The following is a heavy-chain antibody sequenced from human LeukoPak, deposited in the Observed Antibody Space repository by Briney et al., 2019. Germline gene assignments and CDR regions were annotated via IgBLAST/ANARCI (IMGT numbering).Heavy chain of an antibody. J-gene: IGHJ4*02. CDR1: GGSISSGGYY. V-gene: IGHV4-31*03. CDR3: AREYGSGSSRNFDY. Sequence: PSETLSLTCTVSGGSISSGGYYWSWIRQHPGKGLEWIGYIYYSGSTYYNPSLKRRVTISVDTSKNQFSLKLSSVTAADTAVYYCAREYGSGSSRNFDYWGQGTLVTVSS. D-gene: IGHD3-10*01. CDR2: IYYSGST.